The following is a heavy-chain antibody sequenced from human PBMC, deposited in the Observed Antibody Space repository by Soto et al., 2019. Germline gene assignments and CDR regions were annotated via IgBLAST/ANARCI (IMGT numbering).Heavy chain of an antibody. CDR1: GYSISSGYY. J-gene: IGHJ4*02. V-gene: IGHV4-38-2*01. CDR2: IYHSGST. Sequence: ETLSLTCAVSGYSISSGYYWGWIRQPPGKGLEWIGSIYHSGSTYYNPSLKSRVTISVDTSKNQFSLKLSSVTAADTAVYYCARIYSSGWYDWAFDYWGQGTLVTVSS. D-gene: IGHD6-19*01. CDR3: ARIYSSGWYDWAFDY.